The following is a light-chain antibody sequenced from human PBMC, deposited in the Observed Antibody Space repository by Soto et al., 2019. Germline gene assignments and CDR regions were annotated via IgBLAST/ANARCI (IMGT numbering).Light chain of an antibody. J-gene: IGLJ1*01. CDR1: SSNIGAGYD. V-gene: IGLV1-40*01. Sequence: QSVLTQPPSVSGAPGQRVTISCTGSSSNIGAGYDVHWYQQLPGTAPKLLLYNDNNRPSGVPDRISGSKSGTSASLAITGLQAEDEADYYCQSYDSSLSGYVFGTGSQGHRP. CDR2: NDN. CDR3: QSYDSSLSGYV.